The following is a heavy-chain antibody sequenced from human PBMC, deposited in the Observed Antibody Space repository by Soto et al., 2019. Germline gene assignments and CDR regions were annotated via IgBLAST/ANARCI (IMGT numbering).Heavy chain of an antibody. CDR1: GFMFTSYW. CDR3: ARKSILRYYYGSGSYYKPGPNDC. J-gene: IGHJ4*02. V-gene: IGHV3-7*01. Sequence: GGSLRLSCAASGFMFTSYWMSWVRQAPGKGLEWVANIKQDGSEKYYVDSVKGRFTISRDNAKNSLYLQMNSLRAEDTAVYYCARKSILRYYYGSGSYYKPGPNDCWGQGTLVTVSS. CDR2: IKQDGSEK. D-gene: IGHD3-10*01.